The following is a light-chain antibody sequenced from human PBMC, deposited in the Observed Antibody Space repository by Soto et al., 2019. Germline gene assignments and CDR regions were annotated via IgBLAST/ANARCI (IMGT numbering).Light chain of an antibody. CDR1: QSVSSSY. J-gene: IGKJ5*01. Sequence: DIGFRHSPGTLSFSPEQRASLSCRCFQSVSSSYLAWYQQKPGQAPRLLIYGASSRATGIPDRFSGSGSGTDFTLTISRLEPEDFAVYYCQQYGSSPFITFGQGTRLEIK. CDR3: QQYGSSPFIT. CDR2: GAS. V-gene: IGKV3-20*01.